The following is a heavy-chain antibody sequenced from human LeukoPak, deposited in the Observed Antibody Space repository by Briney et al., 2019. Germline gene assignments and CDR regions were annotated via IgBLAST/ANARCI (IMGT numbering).Heavy chain of an antibody. CDR3: ARVFSGNYYSGFDY. D-gene: IGHD3-10*01. V-gene: IGHV3-21*01. CDR1: GFIFTTYS. CDR2: ISSSSTYI. J-gene: IGHJ4*02. Sequence: GGSLRLSCAASGFIFTTYSVNWVRQAPGKGLEWVSSISSSSTYISYADSVGGRFTISRDNAKNSLYLQMNILRAEDTALYYCARVFSGNYYSGFDYWGQGTLVTVSS.